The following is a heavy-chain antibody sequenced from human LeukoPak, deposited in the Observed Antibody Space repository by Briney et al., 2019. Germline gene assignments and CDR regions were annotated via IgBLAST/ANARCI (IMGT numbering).Heavy chain of an antibody. Sequence: GGSLRLSCAASGFTFSSYGMHWVRQAPGKGLEWVAFIRYDGSNKYYADSVKGRFTISRDNSKNTLYLQMNSLRAEDTAVYYCAKDSKQRGYSYGDDAFDIWGQGTMVTVSS. CDR3: AKDSKQRGYSYGDDAFDI. D-gene: IGHD5-18*01. CDR2: IRYDGSNK. J-gene: IGHJ3*02. V-gene: IGHV3-30*02. CDR1: GFTFSSYG.